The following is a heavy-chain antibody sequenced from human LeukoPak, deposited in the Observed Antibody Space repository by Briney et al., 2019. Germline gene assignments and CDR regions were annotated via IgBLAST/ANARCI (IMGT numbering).Heavy chain of an antibody. Sequence: GGSLRLSCAASGFTFSSYGMSWVRQAPGKGLEWVSAISGSGGSTYYADSVKGRFTISRDNSKNTLYLQMNSLRAEDTAVYYCAKDGPFWFGDKYYFDYWGQGTLVTVSS. D-gene: IGHD3-10*01. V-gene: IGHV3-23*01. J-gene: IGHJ4*02. CDR2: ISGSGGST. CDR3: AKDGPFWFGDKYYFDY. CDR1: GFTFSSYG.